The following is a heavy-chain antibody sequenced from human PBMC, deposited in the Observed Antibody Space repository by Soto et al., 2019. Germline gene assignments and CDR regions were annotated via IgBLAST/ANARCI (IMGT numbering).Heavy chain of an antibody. Sequence: PGGSLRLSCAASGFTFSSYWMHWVRQAPGKGLVWVSRINSDGSSTSYADSVKGQFTISRDNAKNTLYLQMNSLRAEDTAVYYCARSYDFWSGYYPGDPFDYWGQGTLVTVSS. CDR3: ARSYDFWSGYYPGDPFDY. D-gene: IGHD3-3*01. J-gene: IGHJ4*02. CDR1: GFTFSSYW. CDR2: INSDGSST. V-gene: IGHV3-74*01.